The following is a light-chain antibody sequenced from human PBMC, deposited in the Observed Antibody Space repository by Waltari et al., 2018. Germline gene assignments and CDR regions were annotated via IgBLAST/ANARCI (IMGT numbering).Light chain of an antibody. CDR3: QQHGTLPAT. CDR2: RAS. V-gene: IGKV3-20*01. CDR1: QSVGSSS. J-gene: IGKJ1*01. Sequence: EIVLPQSPAPASLSPGERVTLSCRASQSVGSSSLAWYQQKPGQAPRLVIYRASRRATGIPDRFSGSGSGTDFSLTISRLEPEDFAVYYCQQHGTLPATFGQGTKVEIK.